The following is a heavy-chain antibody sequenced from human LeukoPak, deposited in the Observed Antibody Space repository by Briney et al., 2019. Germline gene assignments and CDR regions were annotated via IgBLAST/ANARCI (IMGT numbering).Heavy chain of an antibody. Sequence: GRSLRLSCAASGFTFSNYGMHWVRQAPGKGMEWVAVISYDGSNKYYADSVKGRFTISRDNSKNTLYLQMNSLRAEDTAVYYCARDPLLLAWLFYFDYWGQGTLVTVSS. J-gene: IGHJ4*02. CDR3: ARDPLLLAWLFYFDY. D-gene: IGHD3-3*01. CDR2: ISYDGSNK. CDR1: GFTFSNYG. V-gene: IGHV3-30-3*01.